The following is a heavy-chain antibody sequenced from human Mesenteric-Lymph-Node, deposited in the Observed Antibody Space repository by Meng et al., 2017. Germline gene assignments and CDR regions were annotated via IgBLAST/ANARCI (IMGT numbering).Heavy chain of an antibody. D-gene: IGHD5-18*01. CDR2: INSDESIT. CDR3: AAAMGSF. J-gene: IGHJ4*02. Sequence: EVQLVEAGGALVQPGGSLRLSCAASGFTFSNYWMHWVRQAPGKGLVWVSRINSDESITYYAGSVKGRFTISRDNAKNTLYLQMNTLRAEDTAVYYCAAAMGSFWGQGALVTVSS. CDR1: GFTFSNYW. V-gene: IGHV3-74*01.